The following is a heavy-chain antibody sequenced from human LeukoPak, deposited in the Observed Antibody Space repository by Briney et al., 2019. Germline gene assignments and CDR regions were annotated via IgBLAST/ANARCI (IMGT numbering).Heavy chain of an antibody. V-gene: IGHV4-39*01. D-gene: IGHD3-10*01. CDR3: ARRRYYGSGSLYFDY. CDR2: IYYSGST. CDR1: GGSISSSSYY. Sequence: PSETLSLTCTVSGGSISSSSYYWGWIRQPPGKGLEWIGSIYYSGSTYYNPSLKSRVTTSVDTSKNQFSLKLSSVTAADTAVYYCARRRYYGSGSLYFDYWGQGTLVTVSS. J-gene: IGHJ4*02.